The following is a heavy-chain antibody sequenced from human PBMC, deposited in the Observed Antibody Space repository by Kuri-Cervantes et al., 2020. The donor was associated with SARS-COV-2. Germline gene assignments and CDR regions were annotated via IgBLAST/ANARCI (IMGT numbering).Heavy chain of an antibody. Sequence: GSLRLSCTVSGDSISSYYWSWIRQPPGKGLEWIGEINHSGSTNYNPSLKSRVTISVDTSKNQFSLKLSSVTAADTAVYYCARGQNSELLWFGESISYYFDYWGQGTLVTVSS. CDR3: ARGQNSELLWFGESISYYFDY. CDR2: INHSGST. J-gene: IGHJ4*02. D-gene: IGHD3-10*01. V-gene: IGHV4-34*01. CDR1: GDSISSYY.